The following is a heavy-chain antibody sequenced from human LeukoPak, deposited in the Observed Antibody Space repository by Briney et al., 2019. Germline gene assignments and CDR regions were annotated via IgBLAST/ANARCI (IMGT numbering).Heavy chain of an antibody. CDR3: ARDHSTTVYYFDY. CDR1: GFTFSRSA. J-gene: IGHJ4*02. D-gene: IGHD4-17*01. Sequence: PGGSLRLSCAASGFTFSRSAMSWVRQAPGKRLEWVSSISGGGNSAYYADSVKGRFTISRDNSKNMLYLQVNSLRAEDSAVYYCARDHSTTVYYFDYWGQGTLVTVSS. V-gene: IGHV3-23*01. CDR2: ISGGGNSA.